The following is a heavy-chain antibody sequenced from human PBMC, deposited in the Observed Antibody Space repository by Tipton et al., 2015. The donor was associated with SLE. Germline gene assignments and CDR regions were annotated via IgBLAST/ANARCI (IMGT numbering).Heavy chain of an antibody. CDR1: GFTFSSYA. Sequence: QVQLVQSGGGVVQPGRSLRLSCAASGFTFSSYAMHWVRQAPGKGLEWVAVISYDGSNKYYADSVKGRFTISRDNSKNTLYLQMNSLRAEDTAVYYCASLGGYSYGLFDYWGQGTLVTVSS. CDR2: ISYDGSNK. J-gene: IGHJ4*02. V-gene: IGHV3-30-3*01. D-gene: IGHD5-18*01. CDR3: ASLGGYSYGLFDY.